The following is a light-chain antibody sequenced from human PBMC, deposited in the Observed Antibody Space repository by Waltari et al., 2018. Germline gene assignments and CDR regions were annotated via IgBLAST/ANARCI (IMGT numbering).Light chain of an antibody. CDR1: ARGGSH. V-gene: IGKV3-15*01. J-gene: IGKJ2*01. CDR3: QQYDHWPPQFT. CDR2: GAT. Sequence: RARARGGSHLAWSHRKPGRAPRLLVFGATTRATGVPARFSGSGSGTEFTLTISSLQSEDFAVYYCQQYDHWPPQFTFGQGTKLEIK.